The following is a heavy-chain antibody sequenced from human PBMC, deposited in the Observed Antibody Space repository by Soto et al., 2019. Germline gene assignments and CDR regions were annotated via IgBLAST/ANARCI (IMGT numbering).Heavy chain of an antibody. V-gene: IGHV3-30-3*01. Sequence: PGGSLRLSCAASGFTFSSYAMHWVRQAPGKGLEWVAVISYDGSNKYYADSVKGRFTISRDNSKNTLYLQMNSLRAEDTAVYYCARGNTMIVVGTFDYWGQGTLVTVYS. CDR1: GFTFSSYA. CDR2: ISYDGSNK. D-gene: IGHD3-22*01. CDR3: ARGNTMIVVGTFDY. J-gene: IGHJ4*02.